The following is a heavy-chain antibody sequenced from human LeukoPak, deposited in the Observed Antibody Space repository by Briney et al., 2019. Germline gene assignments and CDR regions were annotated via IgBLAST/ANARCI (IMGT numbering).Heavy chain of an antibody. CDR3: ARIDSYGSGSSTEY. D-gene: IGHD3-10*01. CDR1: GGSFSGYY. Sequence: PSETLSLTCAVSGGSFSGYYWSWIRQPPGKGLEWIGEINHSGSTNYNPSLKSRVTISVDTSKNQFSLKLSSVTAADTAVYYCARIDSYGSGSSTEYWGQGTLVTVSS. V-gene: IGHV4-34*01. CDR2: INHSGST. J-gene: IGHJ4*02.